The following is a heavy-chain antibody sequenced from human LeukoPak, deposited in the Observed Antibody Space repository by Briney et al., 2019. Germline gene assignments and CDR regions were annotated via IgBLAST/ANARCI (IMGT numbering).Heavy chain of an antibody. V-gene: IGHV4-39*01. Sequence: PSETLSLTCTVSGGSISNTYYYWGWIRQPPGKGLEWIGSIFYSGSPYYNPSLKSRVTISIDTSKNQFSLKLSSVTAADTAVYYCAGPRALCNSIGCYHFDYWGQGIMVTVSS. J-gene: IGHJ4*02. D-gene: IGHD2-2*01. CDR2: IFYSGSP. CDR1: GGSISNTYYY. CDR3: AGPRALCNSIGCYHFDY.